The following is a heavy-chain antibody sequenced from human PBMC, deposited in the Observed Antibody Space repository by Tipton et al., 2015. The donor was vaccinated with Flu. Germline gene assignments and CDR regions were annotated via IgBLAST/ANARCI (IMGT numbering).Heavy chain of an antibody. CDR1: GGSFSGYY. Sequence: LSCAVYGGSFSGYYWGWIRQAPGKGLEWIGNIYHRGNTYHNPSLKSRVAISVDTSKNQFSLKLSSVTAADTAVYYCARRDYSNYASEPKNWFDSWGQGALVTVSS. J-gene: IGHJ5*01. CDR3: ARRDYSNYASEPKNWFDS. V-gene: IGHV4-34*11. CDR2: IYHRGNT. D-gene: IGHD4-11*01.